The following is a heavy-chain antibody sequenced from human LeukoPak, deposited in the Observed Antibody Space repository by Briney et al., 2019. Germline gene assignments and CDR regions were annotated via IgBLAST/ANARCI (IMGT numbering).Heavy chain of an antibody. D-gene: IGHD2-2*01. Sequence: NPSETLSLTCTVSGGSISSYYWSWIRQPPGKRLEWIGYIYYSGSTNYNPSLKSRVTISVDTSKNQFSLKLSSVTAADTAVYYCATTNCSSTSCYGWGYYYYYMDVWGKGTTVTVSS. CDR2: IYYSGST. CDR3: ATTNCSSTSCYGWGYYYYYMDV. CDR1: GGSISSYY. V-gene: IGHV4-59*01. J-gene: IGHJ6*03.